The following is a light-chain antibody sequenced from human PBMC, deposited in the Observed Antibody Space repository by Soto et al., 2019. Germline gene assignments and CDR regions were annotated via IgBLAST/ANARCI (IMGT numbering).Light chain of an antibody. J-gene: IGKJ5*01. Sequence: DIQMTQSPSSLSASVGDTVTITCQASQNINNYLNWYQQKPGRAPKLLIYDASNLEAGVPSRFRGSGSGTVFTFTISRLQPEDIATYYCQQYENLPTFGQGTRLEIK. V-gene: IGKV1-33*01. CDR1: QNINNY. CDR3: QQYENLPT. CDR2: DAS.